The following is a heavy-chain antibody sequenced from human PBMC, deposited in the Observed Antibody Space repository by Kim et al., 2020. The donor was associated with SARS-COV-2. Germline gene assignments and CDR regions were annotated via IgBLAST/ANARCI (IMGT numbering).Heavy chain of an antibody. V-gene: IGHV3-23*01. CDR2: GERT. CDR3: AHNWNHAY. J-gene: IGHJ4*02. Sequence: GERTDYADSGKGRFTISRDNGKNTLYLQLNSLRAEDTATYYCAHNWNHAYWGQGTLVTVSS. D-gene: IGHD1-1*01.